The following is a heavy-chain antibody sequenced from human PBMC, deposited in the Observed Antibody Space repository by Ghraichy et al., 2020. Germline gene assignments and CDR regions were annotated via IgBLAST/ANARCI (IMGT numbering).Heavy chain of an antibody. CDR2: IIPIFDTV. J-gene: IGHJ3*01. CDR1: GGTFNSYA. CDR3: ARGGWVRFNDALDV. D-gene: IGHD3-10*01. Sequence: SVKVSCKASGGTFNSYAFSWVRQAPGQGLEWMGGIIPIFDTVKYEKKFQGRVTITADKSTNTAYVELSSLRSDDTAVYFCARGGWVRFNDALDVWGQGTMVTVSS. V-gene: IGHV1-69*06.